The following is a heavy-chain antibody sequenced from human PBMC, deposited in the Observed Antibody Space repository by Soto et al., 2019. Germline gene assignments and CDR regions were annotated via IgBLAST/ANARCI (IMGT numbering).Heavy chain of an antibody. CDR1: GGSISSYY. Sequence: TSETLSLTCTVSGGSISSYYWSWIRQPPGKGLEWIGYIYYSGSTNYNPSLKSRVTISVDTSKNQFSLKLSSVTAADTAVYYCARENLRYNWFDPWGQGTLVTVSS. CDR3: ARENLRYNWFDP. CDR2: IYYSGST. V-gene: IGHV4-59*01. J-gene: IGHJ5*02.